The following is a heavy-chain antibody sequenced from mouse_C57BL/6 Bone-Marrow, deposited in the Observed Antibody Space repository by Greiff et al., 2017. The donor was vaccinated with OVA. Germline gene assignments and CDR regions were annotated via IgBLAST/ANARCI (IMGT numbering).Heavy chain of an antibody. CDR2: INPSSGYT. V-gene: IGHV1-7*01. CDR3: ARSKGYYYGSSCYRVFDY. J-gene: IGHJ2*01. Sequence: VHLVESGAELAKPGASVKLSCKASGYTFTSYWMHWVKQRPGQGLEWIGYINPSSGYTKYNQKFKDKATLTADKSSSTAYMQLSSLTYEDSAVYYCARSKGYYYGSSCYRVFDYWGQGTTLTVSS. D-gene: IGHD1-1*01. CDR1: GYTFTSYW.